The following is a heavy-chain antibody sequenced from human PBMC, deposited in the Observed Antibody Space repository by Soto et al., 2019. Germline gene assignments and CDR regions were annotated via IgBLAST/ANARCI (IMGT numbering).Heavy chain of an antibody. CDR3: TTGRQT. CDR2: VKSKTDGGTT. CDR1: GFTFSNAW. J-gene: IGHJ6*02. Sequence: EVQLVESGGGLVKPGGSLRLSCAASGFTFSNAWMSWVRQAPGKGLEWVARVKSKTDGGTTDYAAPVNGRFTIARDDSNNTLHLQMNNLKTEDKGVYYCTTGRQTWGQGTTVTVSS. V-gene: IGHV3-15*01.